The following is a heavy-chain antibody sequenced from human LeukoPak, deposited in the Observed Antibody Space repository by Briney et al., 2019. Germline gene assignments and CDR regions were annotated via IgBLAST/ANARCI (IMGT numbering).Heavy chain of an antibody. CDR3: ARDIRCSSTSCFAYFDY. D-gene: IGHD2-2*01. CDR2: TSSSSSYI. J-gene: IGHJ4*02. CDR1: GFTFSSYS. Sequence: GGSLRLSCAASGFTFSSYSMNWVRQAPGKGLERVSSTSSSSSYIYYADSVKGRFTISRDNAKNSLYLQMNSLRAEDTAVYYCARDIRCSSTSCFAYFDYWGQGTLVTVSS. V-gene: IGHV3-21*01.